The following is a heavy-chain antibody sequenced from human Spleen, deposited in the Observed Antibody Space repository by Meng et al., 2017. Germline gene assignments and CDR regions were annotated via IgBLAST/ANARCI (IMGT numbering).Heavy chain of an antibody. Sequence: GESLKISCKGSGYSFTNYWIGWVRQMPGKGLEWMGIMHPGDADTSYSPSFQGQVTITADKSISTAYLQWSRLKASDTAMYYCARLLGRYCSGTSCYEYDAFDMWGQGTMVTVSS. V-gene: IGHV5-51*01. J-gene: IGHJ3*02. CDR1: GYSFTNYW. D-gene: IGHD2-2*01. CDR2: MHPGDADT. CDR3: ARLLGRYCSGTSCYEYDAFDM.